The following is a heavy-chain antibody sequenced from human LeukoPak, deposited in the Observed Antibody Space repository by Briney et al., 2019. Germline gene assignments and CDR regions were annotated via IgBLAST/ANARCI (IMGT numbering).Heavy chain of an antibody. V-gene: IGHV3-7*01. Sequence: PGGSLRLSCSASGFTFSNYWMSWVRQAPGKGLEWVANIKQDESEKYYVDSVKGRFTISRDNAKNSLYLQMNSLRAEDTAVYYCARTLYGDTTDAFDIWGQGTMVTVSS. CDR2: IKQDESEK. J-gene: IGHJ3*02. CDR3: ARTLYGDTTDAFDI. CDR1: GFTFSNYW. D-gene: IGHD4-17*01.